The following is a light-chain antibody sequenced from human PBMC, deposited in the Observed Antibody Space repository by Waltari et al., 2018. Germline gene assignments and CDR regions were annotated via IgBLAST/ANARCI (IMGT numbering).Light chain of an antibody. CDR1: QDISNY. V-gene: IGKV1-33*01. Sequence: DIQMTQSPSSLSASVGDRVTITCQASQDISNYLNWYQQKPGKAPKLLIYDASNLETGVQSRFSGSASGADLTFTISSLQPEDIATYSCQQYDCLPQWTFGQGTK. CDR2: DAS. J-gene: IGKJ1*01. CDR3: QQYDCLPQWT.